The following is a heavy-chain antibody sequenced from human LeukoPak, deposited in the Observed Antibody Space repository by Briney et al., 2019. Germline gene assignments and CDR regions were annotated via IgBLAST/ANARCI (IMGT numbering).Heavy chain of an antibody. CDR3: ARGGTAENYFDY. D-gene: IGHD1/OR15-1a*01. CDR1: GFTFNFFG. CDR2: IWYDGSDK. Sequence: GTSLRLSCAASGFTFNFFGMHWVRQAPGKGLEWVAVIWYDGSDKFYADPVKGRFTISRDDSKNTVYVEMNSLRAEDTAVYYCARGGTAENYFDYWGQGTLVTVSS. V-gene: IGHV3-33*01. J-gene: IGHJ4*02.